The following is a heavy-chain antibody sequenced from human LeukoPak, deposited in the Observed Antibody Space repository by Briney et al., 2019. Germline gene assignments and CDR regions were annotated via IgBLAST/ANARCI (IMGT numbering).Heavy chain of an antibody. CDR2: ISGSGGST. J-gene: IGHJ4*02. V-gene: IGHV3-23*01. CDR1: GFTFSTYG. D-gene: IGHD1-26*01. Sequence: GGSLRLSCEASGFTFSTYGMSWVRQAPGKGLEWVSAISGSGGSTYYADSVKGRVTISRDNSKNTLYLQMNSLRAEDTAVYYCARDKSVGASLFDHWGQGTLVTVSS. CDR3: ARDKSVGASLFDH.